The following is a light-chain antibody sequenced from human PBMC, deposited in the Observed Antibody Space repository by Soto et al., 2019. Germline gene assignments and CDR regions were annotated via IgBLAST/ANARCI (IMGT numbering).Light chain of an antibody. CDR1: QSVSSSY. CDR3: QQYGSSPIT. CDR2: CAS. J-gene: IGKJ5*01. Sequence: EIVLTQSPGTLSLSPGERATLSCRASQSVSSSYLAWYQQKPGQAPRLLIYCASSRATGIPDRFSGSGSGTDFTLTISRLEPEDFAVYYCQQYGSSPITFGQGIRLEVK. V-gene: IGKV3-20*01.